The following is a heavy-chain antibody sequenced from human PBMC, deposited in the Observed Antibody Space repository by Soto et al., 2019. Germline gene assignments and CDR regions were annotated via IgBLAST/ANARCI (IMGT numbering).Heavy chain of an antibody. CDR1: GASFSSGGYY. CDR3: ARTLKPESNVDY. V-gene: IGHV4-31*03. J-gene: IGHJ4*02. Sequence: SETLSLTCSVSGASFSSGGYYWSWFLQHPGRGLERIGYIYYSGSTYYNPSLKSRVSISVDTSKNKLSLKLSSVTDADTAVYYCARTLKPESNVDYWGQGTLVTVSS. D-gene: IGHD2-8*01. CDR2: IYYSGST.